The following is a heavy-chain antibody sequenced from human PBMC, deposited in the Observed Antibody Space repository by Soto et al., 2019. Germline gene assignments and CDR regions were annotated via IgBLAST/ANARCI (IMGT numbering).Heavy chain of an antibody. CDR3: AHKGGRGAGMDV. D-gene: IGHD2-15*01. CDR1: GFSLSTSGVG. CDR2: IYWDGDK. J-gene: IGHJ6*02. Sequence: QITLRESGPTLVKPTQTLTVTCTFSGFSLSTSGVGVGWIRQPPGKALEWLALIYWDGDKRYSPFLKSRVTITEDTSENQVVLTLTNMDPVDTATYYCAHKGGRGAGMDVWGQGTTVTVSS. V-gene: IGHV2-5*02.